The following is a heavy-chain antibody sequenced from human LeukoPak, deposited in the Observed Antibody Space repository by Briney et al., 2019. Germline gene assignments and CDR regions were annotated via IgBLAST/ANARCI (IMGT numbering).Heavy chain of an antibody. CDR2: INHSGST. V-gene: IGHV4-34*01. CDR3: ARGPRRVVVLSS. D-gene: IGHD3-22*01. CDR1: GGSFSGYY. Sequence: PSETLSLTCAVYGGSFSGYYWSWIRQPPGKGLEWIGEINHSGSTNYNPSLKSRVTISVDTSKNQFSLKLSSVTAADTAVYYCARGPRRVVVLSSWGQGTLVTVSS. J-gene: IGHJ4*02.